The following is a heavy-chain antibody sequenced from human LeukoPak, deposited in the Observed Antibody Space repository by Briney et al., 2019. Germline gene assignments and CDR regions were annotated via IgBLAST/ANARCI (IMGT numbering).Heavy chain of an antibody. D-gene: IGHD2/OR15-2a*01. Sequence: PGGSLRLSCAASGFTFSSYAMSWVRQAPGKGLEWVSGISGSGGNTYYADSVKGRFTISRDNSENSLYLQMNSLRAEDTAVYYCAKEVSRLLDYWGQGTLVTVSS. CDR2: ISGSGGNT. CDR1: GFTFSSYA. V-gene: IGHV3-23*01. J-gene: IGHJ4*02. CDR3: AKEVSRLLDY.